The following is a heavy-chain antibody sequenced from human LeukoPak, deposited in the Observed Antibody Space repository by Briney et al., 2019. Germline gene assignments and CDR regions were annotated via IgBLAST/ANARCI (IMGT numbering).Heavy chain of an antibody. CDR3: ARDLRCSYLGVDP. D-gene: IGHD5-18*01. CDR1: GYTFASYG. V-gene: IGHV1-18*01. CDR2: ISAYNDNT. Sequence: ASVKVSCTASGYTFASYGISWVRQAPGQGLEWMGWISAYNDNTNYAQKLQGRVTMTTDTSTSTAYMELRSLRSDDTAVYYCARDLRCSYLGVDPWGQGTLVTVSS. J-gene: IGHJ5*02.